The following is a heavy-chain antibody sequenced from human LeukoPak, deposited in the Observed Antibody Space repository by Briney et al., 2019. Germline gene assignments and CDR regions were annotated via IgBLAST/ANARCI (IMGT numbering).Heavy chain of an antibody. CDR2: ISGSGGST. D-gene: IGHD3-22*01. CDR1: GFTFSSYA. Sequence: GGSLRLSCAASGFTFSSYAMSWVRQAPGKRLEWVSAISGSGGSTYYADSVKGRFTISRDNSKNTLYLQMNSLRAEDTAVYYCAKEGLGYYYDSSGSFDYWGQGTLVTVSS. CDR3: AKEGLGYYYDSSGSFDY. V-gene: IGHV3-23*01. J-gene: IGHJ4*02.